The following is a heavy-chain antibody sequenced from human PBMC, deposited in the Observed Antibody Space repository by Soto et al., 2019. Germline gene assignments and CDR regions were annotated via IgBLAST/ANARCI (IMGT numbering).Heavy chain of an antibody. CDR3: AKRFGVLVVVATHCAFDI. D-gene: IGHD2-15*01. CDR2: ISGSGGST. Sequence: SLRLSCAASGFTFSSYAMSWVRQAPGKGLEWVSAISGSGGSTYYADSVKGRFTISRDNSKNTLYLQMNSLRAEDTAVYYCAKRFGVLVVVATHCAFDIWGQGTMVTVSS. CDR1: GFTFSSYA. J-gene: IGHJ3*02. V-gene: IGHV3-23*01.